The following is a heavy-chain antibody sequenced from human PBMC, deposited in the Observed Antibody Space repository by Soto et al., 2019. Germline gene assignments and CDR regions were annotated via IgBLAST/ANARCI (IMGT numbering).Heavy chain of an antibody. CDR3: ARDLTIVPATHPRLENYGMDV. CDR2: ISPYNGHT. J-gene: IGHJ6*02. D-gene: IGHD2-2*01. Sequence: QVQLVQSAGEVKKPGASVKVSCKASGYSFTSYGISWVRRAPGQGLEGMGWISPYNGHTQFVERFQGRVTMTTDTSTKTAYMELRNLRSEDTAHYYCARDLTIVPATHPRLENYGMDVWGQGTTVIVSS. CDR1: GYSFTSYG. V-gene: IGHV1-18*01.